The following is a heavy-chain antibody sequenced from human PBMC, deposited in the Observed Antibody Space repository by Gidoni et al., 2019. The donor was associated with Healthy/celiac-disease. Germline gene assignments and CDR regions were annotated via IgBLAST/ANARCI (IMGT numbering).Heavy chain of an antibody. J-gene: IGHJ6*02. Sequence: QVQLQQWGAGLLKPSETLSLTCAVYGGSFSGYYWSWIRQPPGKGLEWIGEINHSGSTNYNPSLKSRVTISVDTSKNQFSLKLSSVTAADTAVYYCARVGYDFWSGYDYYGMDVWGQGTTVTVSS. V-gene: IGHV4-34*01. CDR2: INHSGST. CDR3: ARVGYDFWSGYDYYGMDV. CDR1: GGSFSGYY. D-gene: IGHD3-3*01.